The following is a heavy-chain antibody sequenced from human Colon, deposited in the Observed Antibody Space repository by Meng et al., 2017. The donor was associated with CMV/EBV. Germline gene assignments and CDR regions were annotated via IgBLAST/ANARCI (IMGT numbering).Heavy chain of an antibody. J-gene: IGHJ6*02. D-gene: IGHD6-13*01. Sequence: AITWVRQAPGQGLEWMGGSIPLIDVASNAQKFQDRVTCTADKSTSTAYMELSRLTSEDTAVYYCAKGQYIAPAGTFGGYCHFAMDVWGQGTTVTVSS. CDR2: SIPLIDVA. CDR3: AKGQYIAPAGTFGGYCHFAMDV. V-gene: IGHV1-69*10. CDR1: A.